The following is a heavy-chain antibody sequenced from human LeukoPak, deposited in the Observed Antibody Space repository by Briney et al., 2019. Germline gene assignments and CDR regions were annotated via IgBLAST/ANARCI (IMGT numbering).Heavy chain of an antibody. CDR1: GYTFTNYG. J-gene: IGHJ4*02. D-gene: IGHD3-3*01. CDR3: ARGGPYYDFWSGYRTPFDY. Sequence: GASVKVSCKASGYTFTNYGISWVRQAPGQGLEWMGWISAYNGNTNYAQKLQGRVTMTTDTSTSTAYMELRSLRSDDTAVYYCARGGPYYDFWSGYRTPFDYWGQGTLVTVSS. V-gene: IGHV1-18*01. CDR2: ISAYNGNT.